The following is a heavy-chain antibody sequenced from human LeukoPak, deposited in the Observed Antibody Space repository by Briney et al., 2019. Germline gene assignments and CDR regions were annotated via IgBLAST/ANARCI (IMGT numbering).Heavy chain of an antibody. V-gene: IGHV1-8*01. Sequence: ASVKVSCKASGYTFTSYDINWVRQATGQGLEWMGWMNPNSGNTGYAQKFQGRVTMTRNTSISTAYMELSSLRSEDTAVYYCARGPRYYYGSGSSPPGYWGQGTLVTVSS. J-gene: IGHJ4*02. CDR1: GYTFTSYD. D-gene: IGHD3-10*01. CDR2: MNPNSGNT. CDR3: ARGPRYYYGSGSSPPGY.